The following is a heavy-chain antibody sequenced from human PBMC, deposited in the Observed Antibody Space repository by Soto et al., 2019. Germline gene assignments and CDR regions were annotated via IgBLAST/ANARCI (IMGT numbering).Heavy chain of an antibody. CDR3: AALRPSGYSYGYGAAFDI. D-gene: IGHD5-18*01. V-gene: IGHV1-69*12. CDR2: IIPIFGTA. CDR1: GGTFSSYA. Sequence: QVQLVQSGAEVKKPGSSVKVSCKASGGTFSSYAISWVRQAPGQGLEWMGGIIPIFGTANYAQKFQGRVTITADESTSTAYMGLSSLRSADKAVYYCAALRPSGYSYGYGAAFDIWGQGTMVTVSS. J-gene: IGHJ3*02.